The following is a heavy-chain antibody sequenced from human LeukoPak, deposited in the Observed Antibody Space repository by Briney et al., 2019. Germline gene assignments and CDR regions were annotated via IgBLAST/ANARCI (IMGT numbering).Heavy chain of an antibody. CDR2: IIPIFGTA. Sequence: SVKVSCKASGGTFSSYAISWVRQAPGQGLEWMGGIIPIFGTANYAQEFQGRVTITADESTSTAYMELSSLRSEDTAVYYCARDRLMTTFQYFDYWGQGTLVTVSS. D-gene: IGHD4-11*01. V-gene: IGHV1-69*01. CDR3: ARDRLMTTFQYFDY. J-gene: IGHJ4*02. CDR1: GGTFSSYA.